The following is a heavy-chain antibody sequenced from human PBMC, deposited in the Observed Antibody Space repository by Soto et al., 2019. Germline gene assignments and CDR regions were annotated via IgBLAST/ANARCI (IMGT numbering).Heavy chain of an antibody. D-gene: IGHD3-10*01. V-gene: IGHV3-30-3*01. CDR3: ARDYYGSGSYYNADNYYYYGMDV. CDR1: GFTFSSYA. CDR2: ISYDGSSK. Sequence: GGSLRLSCAASGFTFSSYAMHWVRQAPGKGLEWVAVISYDGSSKYYADSVKGRFTISRDNSKNTLYLQMNSLRAEDTAVYYCARDYYGSGSYYNADNYYYYGMDVWGQGTTVTVSS. J-gene: IGHJ6*02.